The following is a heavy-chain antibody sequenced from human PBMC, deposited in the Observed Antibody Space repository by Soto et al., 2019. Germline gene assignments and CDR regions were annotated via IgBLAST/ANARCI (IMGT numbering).Heavy chain of an antibody. J-gene: IGHJ6*02. V-gene: IGHV3-48*02. CDR3: AREGFMIVETSYYYGMDV. Sequence: GGSLRLSCVASGFTFSSYSMNWVRQAPGKGLEWVSDISSSGSSIYYVDSVMGRFTISRDNAKNSLYLQMNSLRDEDTAVYYCAREGFMIVETSYYYGMDVWGQGTTVTVSS. D-gene: IGHD3-22*01. CDR1: GFTFSSYS. CDR2: ISSSGSSI.